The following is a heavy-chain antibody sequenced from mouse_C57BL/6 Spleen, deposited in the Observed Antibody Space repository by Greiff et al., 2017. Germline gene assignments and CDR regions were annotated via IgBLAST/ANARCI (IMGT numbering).Heavy chain of an antibody. Sequence: EVQLMESGGGLVKPGGSLKLSCAASGFTFSDYGMHWVRQAPEKGLEWVAYISSGSSTIYYADTVKGRVTISRDKAKNTLFLQMSSLRSEDTAMYYCARNYGSRGYYFDDWGQGTTLTVSS. V-gene: IGHV5-17*01. CDR2: ISSGSSTI. CDR1: GFTFSDYG. CDR3: ARNYGSRGYYFDD. J-gene: IGHJ2*01. D-gene: IGHD1-1*01.